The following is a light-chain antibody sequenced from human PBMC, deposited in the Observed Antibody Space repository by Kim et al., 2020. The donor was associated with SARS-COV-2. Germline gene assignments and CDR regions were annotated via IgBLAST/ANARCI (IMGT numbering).Light chain of an antibody. J-gene: IGLJ2*01. CDR1: KSNIGSNA. CDR3: AVWDGSLNGML. Sequence: QKVTISCSGSKSNIGSNAVNWYQQVPGKSPKLLIYFDDLLPSGVSDRFSGSKSGTSASLAISGLQSEDEGDYYCAVWDGSLNGMLFGGGTKLTVL. V-gene: IGLV1-36*01. CDR2: FDD.